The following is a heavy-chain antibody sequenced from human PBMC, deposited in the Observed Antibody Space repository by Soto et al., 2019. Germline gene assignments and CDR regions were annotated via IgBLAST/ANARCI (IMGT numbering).Heavy chain of an antibody. Sequence: QVQLEESGGGVVQPGRSLRLSCEASGFTFNTYSMHWVRQPPGTGLEWLAAIWYDGTQKYYADSVKGRFIISRDNSKKTLYLEMNSLRAEDTAVYYCARAGGTTVTGLWHFDSWGQGTLVNVAS. D-gene: IGHD4-17*01. J-gene: IGHJ4*02. CDR2: IWYDGTQK. CDR3: ARAGGTTVTGLWHFDS. V-gene: IGHV3-33*01. CDR1: GFTFNTYS.